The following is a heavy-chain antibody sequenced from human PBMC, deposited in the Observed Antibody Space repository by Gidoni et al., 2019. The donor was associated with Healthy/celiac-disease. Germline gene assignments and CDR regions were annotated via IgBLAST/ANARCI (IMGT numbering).Heavy chain of an antibody. CDR1: GGSFSGYY. CDR2: INHSGST. J-gene: IGHJ6*02. D-gene: IGHD3-10*01. V-gene: IGHV4-34*01. CDR3: ARFSYMVRGVILRYYYGMDV. Sequence: QVQLQQWGAGLLKPSETLSLTCAVYGGSFSGYYWSWIRQPPGKGLEWIGEINHSGSTNYNPSLKSRVTISVDTSKNQFSLKLSSVTAADTAVYYCARFSYMVRGVILRYYYGMDVWGQGTTVTVSS.